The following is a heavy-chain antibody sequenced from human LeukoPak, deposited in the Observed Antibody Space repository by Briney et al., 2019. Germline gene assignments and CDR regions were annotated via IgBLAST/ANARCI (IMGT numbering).Heavy chain of an antibody. CDR2: IYSSGST. CDR1: GGSISSYY. CDR3: ARHYSSGWYTFDY. Sequence: PSETLSLTCTVPGGSISSYYWSWIRQPPGKGLEWIGYIYSSGSTNYNPSLKSRVAISVDTSKNQFSLKLSSVTAADTAVYYCARHYSSGWYTFDYWGQGTLVTVSS. V-gene: IGHV4-59*08. J-gene: IGHJ4*02. D-gene: IGHD6-19*01.